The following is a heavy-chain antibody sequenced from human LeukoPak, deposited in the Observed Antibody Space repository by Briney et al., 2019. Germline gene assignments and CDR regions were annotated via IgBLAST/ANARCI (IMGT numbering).Heavy chain of an antibody. J-gene: IGHJ1*01. CDR3: ARKGIAVAWFQH. Sequence: ASVKLSCKASGYTFTSYYMHWVRQAPGQGLEWMGIINPSGGSTSYAQKFQGRVTMTRDTSTSTVYMELSSLRSEDTAVYYCARKGIAVAWFQHWGQGTLVTVSS. V-gene: IGHV1-46*01. CDR1: GYTFTSYY. D-gene: IGHD6-19*01. CDR2: INPSGGST.